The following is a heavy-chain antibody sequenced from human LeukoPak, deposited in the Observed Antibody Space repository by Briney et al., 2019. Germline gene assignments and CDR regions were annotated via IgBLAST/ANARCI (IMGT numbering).Heavy chain of an antibody. CDR1: GGTFSSYA. CDR3: ARGEVATKLGFDY. D-gene: IGHD5-12*01. J-gene: IGHJ4*02. CDR2: IIPIFGTA. Sequence: SVEVSCKASGGTFSSYAISWVRQAPGQGLEWMGGIIPIFGTANYAQKFQGRVTITTDESTSTAYMELSSLRSEDTAVYYCARGEVATKLGFDYWGQGTLVTVSS. V-gene: IGHV1-69*05.